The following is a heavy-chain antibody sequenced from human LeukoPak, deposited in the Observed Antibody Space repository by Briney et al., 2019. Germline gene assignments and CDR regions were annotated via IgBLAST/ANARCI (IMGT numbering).Heavy chain of an antibody. CDR3: ASLLVAGVASVDY. CDR2: INFKSEDI. Sequence: PGGSLRLSCAASGFTFSSHDMNWVRQAPGKGLEWISFINFKSEDIRYADSVEGRFIISRDNARKSLYLHMNSLRAEDTAVYYCASLLVAGVASVDYWGQGTLVTVSS. D-gene: IGHD6-19*01. CDR1: GFTFSSHD. V-gene: IGHV3-48*01. J-gene: IGHJ4*02.